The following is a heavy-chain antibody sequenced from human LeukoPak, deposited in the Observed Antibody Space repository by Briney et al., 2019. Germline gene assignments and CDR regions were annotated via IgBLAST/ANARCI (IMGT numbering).Heavy chain of an antibody. CDR3: ARVVEMATIRRGIFDY. CDR1: GYTFTGYY. CDR2: INPNSGGT. D-gene: IGHD5-24*01. Sequence: ASVKVSCKASGYTFTGYYMHWVRQAPGQGLEWMGWINPNSGGTNYAQKFQGRVTMTRDTSISTAYMELSRLRSDDTAVYYCARVVEMATIRRGIFDYWGQGTLVTVSS. V-gene: IGHV1-2*02. J-gene: IGHJ4*02.